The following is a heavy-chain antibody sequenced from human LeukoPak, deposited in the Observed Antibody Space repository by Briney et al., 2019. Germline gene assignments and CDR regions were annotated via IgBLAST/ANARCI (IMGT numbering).Heavy chain of an antibody. Sequence: PSETLSLTCTVSGGSISSGSYYWSWIRQPAGKGLEWIGRIYTSGSTNYNPSLKSRVTISVDTSKNQFSLKLSSVTAADTAVYYCARSYYYDSSGYYFLNHWGQGTLVTVPS. CDR2: IYTSGST. J-gene: IGHJ5*02. CDR3: ARSYYYDSSGYYFLNH. V-gene: IGHV4-61*02. D-gene: IGHD3-22*01. CDR1: GGSISSGSYY.